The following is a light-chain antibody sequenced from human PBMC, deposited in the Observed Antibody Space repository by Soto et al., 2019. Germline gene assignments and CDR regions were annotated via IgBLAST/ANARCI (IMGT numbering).Light chain of an antibody. CDR3: QQYYSYPLT. V-gene: IGKV1-8*01. CDR2: AAS. Sequence: AIRMTQSPSSLSASTGDRVTITCRASQGISSYLAWYQQKPGKAPKLLIYAASTLQSGVPSRFRGSGSGTDFTLTTRCLQSEDFATYYCQQYYSYPLTFGGGNPVEIK. J-gene: IGKJ4*01. CDR1: QGISSY.